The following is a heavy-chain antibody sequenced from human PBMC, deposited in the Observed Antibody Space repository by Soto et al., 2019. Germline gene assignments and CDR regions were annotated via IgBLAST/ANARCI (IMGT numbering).Heavy chain of an antibody. D-gene: IGHD2-15*01. CDR1: GFTFSSYG. Sequence: GGSLRLSCAASGFTFSSYGMHWVRQAPGKGLEWVAVISYDGSNKYYADYVKGRFTISRDNSKNTLYLQMNSLRAEDTAVYFFSKFPNPYCSGGSCSLSAFDIWGQGTMVTVSS. V-gene: IGHV3-30*18. J-gene: IGHJ3*02. CDR2: ISYDGSNK. CDR3: SKFPNPYCSGGSCSLSAFDI.